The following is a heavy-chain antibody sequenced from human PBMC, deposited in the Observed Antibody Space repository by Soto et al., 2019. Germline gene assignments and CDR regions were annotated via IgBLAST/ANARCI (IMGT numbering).Heavy chain of an antibody. V-gene: IGHV1-3*01. CDR1: GYTFTSYA. Sequence: ASVKVSCKASGYTFTSYAMHWVRQAPGQRLEWMGWINAGNGNTKYSQKFQGRVTITRDTSASTAYMELSSLRSEDTAVYYCAREAPGVGQQLGFCDYWGQGTLVTVSS. CDR2: INAGNGNT. CDR3: AREAPGVGQQLGFCDY. J-gene: IGHJ4*02. D-gene: IGHD6-13*01.